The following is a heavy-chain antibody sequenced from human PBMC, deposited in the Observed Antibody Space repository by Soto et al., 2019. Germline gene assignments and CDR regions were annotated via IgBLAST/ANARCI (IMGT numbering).Heavy chain of an antibody. CDR2: ISAYNGNT. J-gene: IGHJ6*02. CDR3: ARDGYGDYYYYYGMDV. V-gene: IGHV1-18*04. CDR1: GYTFTSYG. Sequence: QVQLVQSGAEVKKPGASVKVSCKASGYTFTSYGISWVRQAPGQGLEWMGWISAYNGNTNYAQKIQGRVTMTTDTSTSTAYMELRSLRSDDTAVYYCARDGYGDYYYYYGMDVWGQGTTVTVSS. D-gene: IGHD4-17*01.